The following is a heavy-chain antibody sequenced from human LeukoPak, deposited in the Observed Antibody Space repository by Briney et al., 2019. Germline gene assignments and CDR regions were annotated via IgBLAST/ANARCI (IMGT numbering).Heavy chain of an antibody. V-gene: IGHV3-7*01. CDR2: IKQDGSEK. CDR1: GFTFTNYW. Sequence: GGSLRLSCAASGFTFTNYWMSWVRQAPGKGLEWVANIKQDGSEKYYVDSVKGRFTISRDNAKNSLYLQMNSLRAEDTAVYYCARAGVVADYDFWSGYYIFDYWGQGTLVTVSS. CDR3: ARAGVVADYDFWSGYYIFDY. J-gene: IGHJ4*02. D-gene: IGHD3-3*01.